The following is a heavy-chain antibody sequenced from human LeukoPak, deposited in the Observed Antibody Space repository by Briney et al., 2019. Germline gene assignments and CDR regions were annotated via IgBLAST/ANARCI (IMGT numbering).Heavy chain of an antibody. CDR1: GFTFSSHA. D-gene: IGHD2-2*01. V-gene: IGHV3-30-3*01. CDR2: ITYDGSNK. J-gene: IGHJ4*02. Sequence: GRSLRLSCAASGFTFSSHAMHWVRQAPGKGLEWVAVITYDGSNKYYADSVKGRFTISRDNSKNTLYLQMNSLRAEDTAVYYCARGAPLGYCSSTSCSHFDYWGQGTLVTVSS. CDR3: ARGAPLGYCSSTSCSHFDY.